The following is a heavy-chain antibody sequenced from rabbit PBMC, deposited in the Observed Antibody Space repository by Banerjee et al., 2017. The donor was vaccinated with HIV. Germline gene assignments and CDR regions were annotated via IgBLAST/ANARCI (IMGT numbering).Heavy chain of an antibody. J-gene: IGHJ6*01. Sequence: QEQLEESGGDLVKPEGSLTLTCTASGFSFTNKYVMCWVRRAPGKGLEWIACINSNTGNTVYASWAKGRFTISKTSSTTVTLQMTSLTAADTATYFCARGVSSYNHAMDLWGPGTLVTVS. CDR2: INSNTGNT. V-gene: IGHV1S45*01. CDR3: ARGVSSYNHAMDL. D-gene: IGHD8-1*01. CDR1: GFSFTNKYV.